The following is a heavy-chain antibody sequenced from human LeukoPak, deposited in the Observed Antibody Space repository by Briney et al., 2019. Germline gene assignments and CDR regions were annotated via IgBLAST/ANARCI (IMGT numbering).Heavy chain of an antibody. J-gene: IGHJ3*02. CDR3: AREGDIVLVPAAIYDAFDI. CDR1: GGSISSSSYY. V-gene: IGHV4-30-4*08. D-gene: IGHD2-2*02. Sequence: PSETLSLTCTVSGGSISSSSYYWGWIRQPPGKGLEWIGYIYYSGSSYYNPSLKSRVTISVDTSKNQFSLKMRSVTAADTALYFGAREGDIVLVPAAIYDAFDIWGQGKMVTVSS. CDR2: IYYSGSS.